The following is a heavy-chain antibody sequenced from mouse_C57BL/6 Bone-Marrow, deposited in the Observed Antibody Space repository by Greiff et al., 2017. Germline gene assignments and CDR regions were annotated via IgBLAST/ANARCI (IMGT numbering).Heavy chain of an antibody. Sequence: QVQLKQPGAELVKPGASVKMSCKASGYTFTSYWITWVKQRPGQGLEWIGDIYPGSGNTNYNEKFKSKATLTEDTSSSTAYMQLSSLTSEDSAVYYSARHYYSNYWYFDDWGTGTTLTVSS. CDR1: GYTFTSYW. CDR2: IYPGSGNT. CDR3: ARHYYSNYWYFDD. D-gene: IGHD2-5*01. J-gene: IGHJ1*03. V-gene: IGHV1-55*01.